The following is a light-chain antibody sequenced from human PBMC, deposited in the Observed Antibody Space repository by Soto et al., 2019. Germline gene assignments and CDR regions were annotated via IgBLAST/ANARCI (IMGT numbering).Light chain of an antibody. CDR1: SSDVGSYNL. CDR3: CSYAGSSTFVV. V-gene: IGLV2-23*03. CDR2: EGS. Sequence: QSALTQPASVSGSPGQSITISCTGTSSDVGSYNLVSWYQQHPGKAPKLMIYEGSKRHSGVSNRFSGSKSGNTASLTISGLQAEYEADYYCCSYAGSSTFVVFGGGTKLTVL. J-gene: IGLJ2*01.